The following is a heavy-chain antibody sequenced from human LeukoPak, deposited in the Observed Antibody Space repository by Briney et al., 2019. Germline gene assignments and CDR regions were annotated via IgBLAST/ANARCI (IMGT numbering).Heavy chain of an antibody. CDR1: RFTFSSYD. CDR3: ARSGYCSGGSCYSGIGYYYYGMDV. D-gene: IGHD2-15*01. Sequence: PGGSLRLSCAASRFTFSSYDMHWVRQATGKGLEWVSAIGTAGDTYYPGSVKGRFTISRENAKNSLYLQMNSLRAGDTAVYYCARSGYCSGGSCYSGIGYYYYGMDVWGQGTTVTVPS. J-gene: IGHJ6*02. CDR2: IGTAGDT. V-gene: IGHV3-13*01.